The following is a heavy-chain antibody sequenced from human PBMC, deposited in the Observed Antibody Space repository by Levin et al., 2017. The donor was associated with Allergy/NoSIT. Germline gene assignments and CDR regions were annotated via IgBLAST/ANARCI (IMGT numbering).Heavy chain of an antibody. D-gene: IGHD2-15*01. CDR1: GGSISSYY. J-gene: IGHJ4*02. CDR2: IYYSGST. Sequence: SETLSLTCTVSGGSISSYYWSWIRQPPGKGLEWIGYIYYSGSTNYNPSLKSRVTISVDTSKNQFSLKLSSVTAADTAVYYCARGIAATHRFDYWGQGTLVTVSS. V-gene: IGHV4-59*01. CDR3: ARGIAATHRFDY.